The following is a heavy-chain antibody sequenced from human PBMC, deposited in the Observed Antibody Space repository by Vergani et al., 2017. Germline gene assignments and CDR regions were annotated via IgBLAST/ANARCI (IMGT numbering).Heavy chain of an antibody. Sequence: QVQLQQWGAGLLKPSETLSLTRAVYGGSFSGYYWSWIRQPPGKGLEWIGEINHSGSTNYNPSLKSRVTISVDTSKNQFSLKVSSVTAADTAVYYCARGRPYSNPMPYYYYMDVWGKGTTVTVSS. V-gene: IGHV4-34*01. CDR3: ARGRPYSNPMPYYYYMDV. CDR1: GGSFSGYY. D-gene: IGHD4-11*01. CDR2: INHSGST. J-gene: IGHJ6*03.